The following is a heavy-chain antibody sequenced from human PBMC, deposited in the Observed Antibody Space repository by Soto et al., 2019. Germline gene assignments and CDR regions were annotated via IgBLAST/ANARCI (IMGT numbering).Heavy chain of an antibody. D-gene: IGHD4-17*01. CDR1: GFTFSTYG. V-gene: IGHV3-33*01. CDR3: ARVGGTVTSDY. CDR2: IYYDGSNK. J-gene: IGHJ4*02. Sequence: QVQLVESGGGVVQPGRSLRLSCAASGFTFSTYGMHWVRQAPGKGLEWLAMIYYDGSNKYYADSVKGQFTISRDNAKNTLYLQMNSLRAEDTAVYYCARVGGTVTSDYWGQGTLVTVSS.